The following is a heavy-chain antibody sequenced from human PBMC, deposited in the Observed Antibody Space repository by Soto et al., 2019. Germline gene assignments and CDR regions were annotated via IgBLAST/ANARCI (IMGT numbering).Heavy chain of an antibody. J-gene: IGHJ4*02. CDR1: GYTFTNYA. CDR3: AREAGSGSYYPEDY. V-gene: IGHV1-18*04. CDR2: ISAYNGDT. Sequence: QVQLVQSGAEAKKPGASVKVSCKASGYTFTNYAITWVRQAPGQGLEWMGWISAYNGDTDYEEKFQDRVTLTRDTATGTGYMELRSLTPDDTAVYYCAREAGSGSYYPEDYWGQGTLVTVSS. D-gene: IGHD1-26*01.